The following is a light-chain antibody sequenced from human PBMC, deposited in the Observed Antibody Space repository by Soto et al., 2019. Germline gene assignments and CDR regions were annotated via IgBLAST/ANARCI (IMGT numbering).Light chain of an antibody. Sequence: QSALTQPASVSGSPGQSITISCTGSSSDVGAYNYVSWYQQHPGKAPKLMIYDVSNWPSGVSNRFSGSKSGNTASLTISGLQAEDEADYYCSSDTISSRVFGTGTKVTVL. J-gene: IGLJ1*01. V-gene: IGLV2-14*01. CDR2: DVS. CDR3: SSDTISSRV. CDR1: SSDVGAYNY.